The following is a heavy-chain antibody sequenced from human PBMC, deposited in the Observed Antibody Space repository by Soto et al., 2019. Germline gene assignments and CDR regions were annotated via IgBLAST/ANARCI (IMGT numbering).Heavy chain of an antibody. CDR3: ARGGVRGVIPDY. D-gene: IGHD3-10*01. CDR1: GGSFSGYY. CDR2: INHSGST. J-gene: IGHJ4*02. V-gene: IGHV4-34*01. Sequence: QVQLQQWGAGLLKPSETLSLTCAVYGGSFSGYYWSWIRQPPGKGLEWIGEINHSGSTNYNPSLKSRVTISVDTSKNQFSLKLSSVTAADTAVYYCARGGVRGVIPDYWGQGTLVTVFS.